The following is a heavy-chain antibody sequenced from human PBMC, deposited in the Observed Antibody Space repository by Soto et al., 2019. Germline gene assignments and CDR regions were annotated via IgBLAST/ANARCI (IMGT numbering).Heavy chain of an antibody. J-gene: IGHJ5*02. Sequence: GGSLRLSCAAVGFSFSIYGMSWVRQAPGKGLEWVSGISDSGNTYYRDAVKGRFTISRDNSKNTLSLQMNSLRAEDTAVYYCARNQWELLTWGQGTLVTVSS. V-gene: IGHV3-23*01. CDR3: ARNQWELLT. D-gene: IGHD1-26*01. CDR1: GFSFSIYG. CDR2: ISDSGNT.